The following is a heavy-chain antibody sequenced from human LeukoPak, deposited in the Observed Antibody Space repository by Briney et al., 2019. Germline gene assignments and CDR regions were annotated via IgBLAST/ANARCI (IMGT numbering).Heavy chain of an antibody. J-gene: IGHJ5*02. V-gene: IGHV4-4*09. CDR1: GGSISSYY. CDR2: IYTSGST. Sequence: SETLSLTCTVSGGSISSYYWSWIRQPPGKGLEWIGYIYTSGSTNYSPFLKSRVTISLDKSKNQFSLKLNSVTAADTGVYYCARFEMSTYGDVGWFDPWGQGTLVIVSS. CDR3: ARFEMSTYGDVGWFDP. D-gene: IGHD2-8*01.